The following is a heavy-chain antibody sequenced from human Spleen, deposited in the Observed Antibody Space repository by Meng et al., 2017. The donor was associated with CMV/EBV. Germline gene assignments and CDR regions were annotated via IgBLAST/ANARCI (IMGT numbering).Heavy chain of an antibody. CDR1: GGSFSGYY. CDR3: TRGLLKYCDNSSCYRYYYDVDV. D-gene: IGHD6-25*01. Sequence: ESLKISCAIYGGSFSGYYWSWIRQSPGKGLEWIGEINHSGDTNYNPSLKSRVTVSVDTSKNQFSLKLNSVTAADTAVYYCTRGLLKYCDNSSCYRYYYDVDVWSRGTPVTVSS. V-gene: IGHV4-34*01. J-gene: IGHJ6*02. CDR2: INHSGDT.